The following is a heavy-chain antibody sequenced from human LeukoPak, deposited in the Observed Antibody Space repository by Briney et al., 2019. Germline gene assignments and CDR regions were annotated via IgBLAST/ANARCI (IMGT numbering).Heavy chain of an antibody. CDR2: ISKGGSDK. V-gene: IGHV3-30-3*01. Sequence: GGSLRLSCAASGFTFSDYAMHWVRQAPGKGLEWVAVISKGGSDKYYPGSVRGRFTISRDNSKNTIYLQTDSLRAEDTAIYYCARDYWWNYDYWGQGTLVTVSS. CDR3: ARDYWWNYDY. D-gene: IGHD1-7*01. J-gene: IGHJ4*02. CDR1: GFTFSDYA.